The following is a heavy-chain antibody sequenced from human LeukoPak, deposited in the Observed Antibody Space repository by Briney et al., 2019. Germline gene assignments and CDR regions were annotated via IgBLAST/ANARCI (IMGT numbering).Heavy chain of an antibody. Sequence: ASVKVSCKASGYTFTSYDINWVRQATGQGLEWMGWMNPNSGNTGYAQKFQGRVTITRNTSISTAYMELSSLRSEDTAVYYCARGDCSSTSCLYYFDYWGQGTLVTVSS. CDR3: ARGDCSSTSCLYYFDY. J-gene: IGHJ4*02. V-gene: IGHV1-8*03. CDR2: MNPNSGNT. CDR1: GYTFTSYD. D-gene: IGHD2-2*01.